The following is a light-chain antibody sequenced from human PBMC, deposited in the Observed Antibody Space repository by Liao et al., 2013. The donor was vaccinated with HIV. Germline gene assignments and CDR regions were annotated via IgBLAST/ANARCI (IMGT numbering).Light chain of an antibody. V-gene: IGLV3-1*01. CDR3: QARDTSTSV. J-gene: IGLJ1*01. CDR2: QDN. Sequence: SYELTQPPSVSVSPGQTATIACSGDNLGNKYVCWYQQKPGQSPVLVIYQDNRRPSGIPERFSWLQLWEHSHSDHQRGPQDVDDADYYCQARDTSTSVFGPGTKVTVL. CDR1: NLGNKY.